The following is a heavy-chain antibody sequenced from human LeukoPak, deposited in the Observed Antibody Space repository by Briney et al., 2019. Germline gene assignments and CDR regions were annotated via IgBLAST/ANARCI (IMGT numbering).Heavy chain of an antibody. J-gene: IGHJ4*02. D-gene: IGHD6-13*01. V-gene: IGHV3-33*01. CDR1: GFTFSSYG. Sequence: GGSLRLSCAASGFTFSSYGMHWVRQAPGKGLEWVAVIWYDGSNKYYADSVKGRFTISRDNSKNTLYLQMSSLRAEDTAVYYCARDQSSFSTVGVYWGQGTLVTVSS. CDR2: IWYDGSNK. CDR3: ARDQSSFSTVGVY.